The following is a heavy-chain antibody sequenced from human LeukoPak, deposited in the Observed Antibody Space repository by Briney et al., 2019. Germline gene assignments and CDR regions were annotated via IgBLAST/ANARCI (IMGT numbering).Heavy chain of an antibody. V-gene: IGHV1-2*02. CDR1: VYTFTGYY. J-gene: IGHJ4*02. Sequence: ASVTVSCKASVYTFTGYYMHWVRQAPGQRLEWMGWINPHSGGTHYAQKFQGRVTTPRGTPTKAPYMALSRLRYDDTPAHFCAIDGYNASGDYWGQGTLVTVSS. CDR2: INPHSGGT. CDR3: AIDGYNASGDY. D-gene: IGHD5-24*01.